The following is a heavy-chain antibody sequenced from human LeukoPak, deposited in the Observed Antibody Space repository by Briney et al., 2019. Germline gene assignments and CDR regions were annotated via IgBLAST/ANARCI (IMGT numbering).Heavy chain of an antibody. V-gene: IGHV4-39*07. CDR3: AREWRRSWELVGDY. CDR1: GVSISSSNSY. CDR2: IYYSGST. Sequence: PSETLSLTCTVSGVSISSSNSYWGWIRQPPGKGLEWIGSIYYSGSTYYNPSLKSRVTISVDTSKNQFSLKLSSVTAADTAVYYCAREWRRSWELVGDYWGQGTLVTVSS. D-gene: IGHD1-26*01. J-gene: IGHJ4*02.